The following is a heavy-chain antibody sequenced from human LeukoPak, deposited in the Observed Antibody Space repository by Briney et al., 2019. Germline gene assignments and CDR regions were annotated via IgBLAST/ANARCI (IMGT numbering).Heavy chain of an antibody. CDR2: ISAYNGNT. CDR1: GYTFTSYG. Sequence: GASVKVSCKASGYTFTSYGISWVRQAPGQGLEWMGWISAYNGNTNYAQKLQGRVTMTTDTSTSTAYMELRSLRSDDTAVYYCARDRSQGYCRGRYCSSTSYDPWGQGTLVTVSS. J-gene: IGHJ5*02. V-gene: IGHV1-18*01. CDR3: ARDRSQGYCRGRYCSSTSYDP. D-gene: IGHD2-2*01.